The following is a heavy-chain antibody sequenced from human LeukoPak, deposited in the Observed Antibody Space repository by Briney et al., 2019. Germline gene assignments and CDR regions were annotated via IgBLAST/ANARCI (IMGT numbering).Heavy chain of an antibody. Sequence: ASVKVSCKASGYTFTGYYIHWVRQAPGQGLEWMGRINPNNGGTNYAQKFQGRVTMTRDMSMSTAYMELSRLRSVDTAVYYCARGGKYYDSSGYYYDYWGQGTMVTVSS. CDR1: GYTFTGYY. CDR3: ARGGKYYDSSGYYYDY. CDR2: INPNNGGT. V-gene: IGHV1-2*06. J-gene: IGHJ3*01. D-gene: IGHD3-22*01.